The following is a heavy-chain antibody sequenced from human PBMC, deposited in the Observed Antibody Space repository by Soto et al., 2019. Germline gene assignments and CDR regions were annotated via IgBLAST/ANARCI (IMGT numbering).Heavy chain of an antibody. CDR3: ARVRSSSSYYYYGMDV. V-gene: IGHV1-3*01. CDR2: INAGNGNT. CDR1: GYTFTSYA. J-gene: IGHJ6*02. Sequence: ASVKVSCKASGYTFTSYAMHWVRQAPGQRLEWMGWINAGNGNTKYSQKFQGRVTITRDTSASTAYMELSSLRSEDTAVYYCARVRSSSSYYYYGMDVWGQGTTVTVSS. D-gene: IGHD6-6*01.